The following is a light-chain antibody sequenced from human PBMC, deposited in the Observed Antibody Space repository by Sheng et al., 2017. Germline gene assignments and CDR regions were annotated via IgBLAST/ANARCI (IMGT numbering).Light chain of an antibody. CDR3: QQYGSSPWT. J-gene: IGKJ1*01. CDR2: GSS. CDR1: QTVSSNN. Sequence: EIVLTQSPGTLSLSLGERASLSCRASQTVSSNNLAWYQQKHGLAPRLLIYGSSTRAAGIPDRFSCSGSGTDFTLTISGLEPEDFAVYYCQQYGSSPWTFGQGTKVEIK. V-gene: IGKV3-20*01.